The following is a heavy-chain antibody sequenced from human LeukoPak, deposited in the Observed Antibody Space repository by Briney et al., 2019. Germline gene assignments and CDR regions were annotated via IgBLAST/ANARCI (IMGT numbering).Heavy chain of an antibody. Sequence: SVKVSCKASGGTFSSYAISWVRQAPGQGLEWMGRIIPIFGTADYAQKFQGRVTITTDESTSTAYMELSSLRSEDTAVYYCARASITIFGVDPSEDVWGKGTTVTVSS. CDR1: GGTFSSYA. V-gene: IGHV1-69*05. CDR3: ARASITIFGVDPSEDV. J-gene: IGHJ6*04. CDR2: IIPIFGTA. D-gene: IGHD3-3*01.